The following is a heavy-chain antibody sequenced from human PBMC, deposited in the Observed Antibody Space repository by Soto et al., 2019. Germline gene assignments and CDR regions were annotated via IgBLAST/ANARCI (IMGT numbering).Heavy chain of an antibody. J-gene: IGHJ4*02. D-gene: IGHD6-19*01. CDR3: ASPDRVAVAVFFDY. CDR2: INPTGDAI. Sequence: GGSLRLSCVGSGFPFSGYSMNWVRQTPGKGLEWLSYINPTGDAIYYADSVKGRFTISRDNARNSLYLQMNGLRAEDTAVYYCASPDRVAVAVFFDYWGRGTLVTVSS. CDR1: GFPFSGYS. V-gene: IGHV3-48*01.